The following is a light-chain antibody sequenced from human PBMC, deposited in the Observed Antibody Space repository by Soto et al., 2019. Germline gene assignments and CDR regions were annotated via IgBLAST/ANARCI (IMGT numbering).Light chain of an antibody. CDR1: SSDVGGYNY. V-gene: IGLV2-14*01. CDR3: SSYTTSSTWV. J-gene: IGLJ3*02. Sequence: QSALTQPASVSGSPGQSITISCTGTSSDVGGYNYVSWYQQHTGKAPKLTIHEVSTRPSGHSNRFSGSKSGNTASLTSSGRGAEGDADFYFSSYTTSSTWVFGGGTKVTVL. CDR2: EVS.